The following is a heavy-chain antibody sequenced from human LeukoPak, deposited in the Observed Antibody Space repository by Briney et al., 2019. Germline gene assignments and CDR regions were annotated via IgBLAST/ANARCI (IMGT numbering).Heavy chain of an antibody. CDR1: GGTFSSYA. V-gene: IGHV1-69*13. CDR2: IIPIFGTA. CDR3: ARDGGDGYNDFDY. D-gene: IGHD5-24*01. J-gene: IGHJ4*02. Sequence: SVKVSCKASGGTFSSYAISWVRQAPGQGLEWMGGIIPIFGTANYAQKFQGRVTITADESTSPAYMELSSLRSEDTAVYYCARDGGDGYNDFDYWGQGTLVTVSS.